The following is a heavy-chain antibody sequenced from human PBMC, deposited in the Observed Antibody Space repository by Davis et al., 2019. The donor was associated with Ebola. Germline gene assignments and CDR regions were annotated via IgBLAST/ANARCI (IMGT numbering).Heavy chain of an antibody. CDR2: ISGSGGST. V-gene: IGHV3-23*01. J-gene: IGHJ4*02. D-gene: IGHD3-10*01. CDR3: ARGGYFGLGTYYNAAPFYY. Sequence: GESLKISCAASGFTFSSYAMSWVRQAPGKGLEWVSAISGSGGSTYYADSVKGRFTISRDNSKNTLYLQMNSLRAEDTAVYYCARGGYFGLGTYYNAAPFYYWGQGTLVIVSS. CDR1: GFTFSSYA.